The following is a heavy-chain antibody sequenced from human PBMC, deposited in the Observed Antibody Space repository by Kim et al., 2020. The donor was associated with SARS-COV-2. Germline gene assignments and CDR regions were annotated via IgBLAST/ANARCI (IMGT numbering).Heavy chain of an antibody. CDR2: ISYDGSNK. CDR1: GFTFSSYG. Sequence: GGSLRLSCAASGFTFSSYGMHWVRQAPGKGLEWVAVISYDGSNKYYADSVKGRFTISRDNSKNTLYLQMNSLRAEDTAVYYCAKYYYDSSGYYIPDYFDYWGQGTLVTVSS. CDR3: AKYYYDSSGYYIPDYFDY. V-gene: IGHV3-30*18. J-gene: IGHJ4*02. D-gene: IGHD3-22*01.